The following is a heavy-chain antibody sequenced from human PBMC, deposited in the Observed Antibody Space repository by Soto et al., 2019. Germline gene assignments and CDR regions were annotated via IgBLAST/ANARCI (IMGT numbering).Heavy chain of an antibody. D-gene: IGHD3-22*01. J-gene: IGHJ4*02. CDR1: GYSISSGYY. V-gene: IGHV4-38-2*01. CDR2: IFHRGTT. CDR3: ARVDSPYYYNSSGYFTY. Sequence: SETLSLTCGVSGYSISSGYYWGWIRQPPGRGPEWIGNIFHRGTTYYNPSLKSRAAISVDTSKNEFSLRLTSVNAADTAVYYCARVDSPYYYNSSGYFTYWGQGALVPVSS.